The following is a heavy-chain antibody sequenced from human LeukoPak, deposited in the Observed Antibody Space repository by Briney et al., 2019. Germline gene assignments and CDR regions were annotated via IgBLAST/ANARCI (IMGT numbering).Heavy chain of an antibody. V-gene: IGHV4-30-4*01. CDR2: IYYSGST. J-gene: IGHJ3*02. CDR3: ARGDYYDSSGYHDAFDI. CDR1: GGSFSSGDYC. D-gene: IGHD3-22*01. Sequence: PSETLSLTCTVSGGSFSSGDYCWSWIRQPPGKGLEWIGYIYYSGSTSYNPSLKSRLIISINTSKNQFSLRLSSVTAADTAVYYCARGDYYDSSGYHDAFDIWGQGTMVTVSS.